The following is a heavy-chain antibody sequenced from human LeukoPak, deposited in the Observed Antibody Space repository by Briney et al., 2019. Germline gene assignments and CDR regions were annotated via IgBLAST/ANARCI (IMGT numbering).Heavy chain of an antibody. V-gene: IGHV4-59*01. CDR3: ARDGYYDGDAFDI. CDR1: GGSISSYY. CDR2: IYYSGST. D-gene: IGHD3-22*01. J-gene: IGHJ3*02. Sequence: PSETLSLTCTVSGGSISSYYWSWIRQPPGKGLEWIGYIYYSGSTNYNPSLKNRVTISVDTSKNQFSLKLSSVTAADTAVYYCARDGYYDGDAFDIWGQGTMVTVSS.